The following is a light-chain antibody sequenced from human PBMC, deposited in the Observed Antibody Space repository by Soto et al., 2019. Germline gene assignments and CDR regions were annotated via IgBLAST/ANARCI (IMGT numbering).Light chain of an antibody. CDR1: SGSVSTSHY. CDR2: STD. J-gene: IGLJ3*02. CDR3: GLYMGRGISV. V-gene: IGLV8-61*01. Sequence: QTVVTQEPSLSVSPGGTVALTCGLSSGSVSTSHYPSWHQQTPGQAPRTLIYSTDTRSSGVPDRFSGSILGNKAALTITGAQADDECDYYCGLYMGRGISVFGGGTKLTVL.